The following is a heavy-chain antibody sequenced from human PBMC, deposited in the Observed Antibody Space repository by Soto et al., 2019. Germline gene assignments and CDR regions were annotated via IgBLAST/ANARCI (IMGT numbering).Heavy chain of an antibody. CDR2: IYPGDSDT. J-gene: IGHJ6*02. CDR1: GYSFTSYW. Sequence: PGESLKISCKGSGYSFTSYWIGWVRQMPGKSLELMGIIYPGDSDTRYSPSFQGQVTISADKSISTAYLQWSSLKASDTAMYYCARLAGLWFGEYYYYYYGMDVWGQGTTVTVSS. CDR3: ARLAGLWFGEYYYYYYGMDV. V-gene: IGHV5-51*01. D-gene: IGHD3-10*01.